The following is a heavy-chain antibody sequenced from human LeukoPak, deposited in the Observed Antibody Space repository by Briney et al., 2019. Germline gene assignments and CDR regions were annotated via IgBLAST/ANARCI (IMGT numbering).Heavy chain of an antibody. V-gene: IGHV3-33*06. CDR3: AKFWSTVTNYYFDY. D-gene: IGHD4-17*01. CDR1: GFTFSSYG. CDR2: IWYDGSNK. Sequence: GGSLRLSCAASGFTFSSYGMHWVRQAPGKGLEWVAVIWYDGSNKYYADSVKGRFTISRDNSKNTLYLQMNSLRAEDTAVYYCAKFWSTVTNYYFDYWGQGTLVTVSS. J-gene: IGHJ4*02.